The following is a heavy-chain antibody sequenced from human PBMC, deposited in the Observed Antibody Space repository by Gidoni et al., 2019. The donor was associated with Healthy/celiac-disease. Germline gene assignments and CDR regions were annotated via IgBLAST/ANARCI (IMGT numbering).Heavy chain of an antibody. CDR1: GFTFSSYE. CDR3: ARDRYCSSTSCFDAFDI. J-gene: IGHJ3*02. V-gene: IGHV3-48*03. Sequence: EVQLVESGGGLVQPGGSLRLYCAASGFTFSSYEMNWVRQAPGQRLEWVSYISSSGSTIYYADSVKGRFTISRDNAKNSLYLQMNSLRAEDTAVYYCARDRYCSSTSCFDAFDIWGQGTMVTVSS. CDR2: ISSSGSTI. D-gene: IGHD2-2*01.